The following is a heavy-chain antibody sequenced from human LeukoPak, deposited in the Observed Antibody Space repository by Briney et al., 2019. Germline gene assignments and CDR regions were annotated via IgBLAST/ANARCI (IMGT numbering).Heavy chain of an antibody. D-gene: IGHD3-3*01. CDR1: GFTVSSNE. J-gene: IGHJ4*02. Sequence: GGSLRLSCAASGFTVSSNEMSWVRQAPGKGLEWVSSISGGSTYYADSVKGRFTIARDNAKNSVYLEMNSLRADDTAVYYCARSARLMKGVVEVTALDDWGQGTLVTVSS. CDR2: ISGGST. V-gene: IGHV3-38-3*01. CDR3: ARSARLMKGVVEVTALDD.